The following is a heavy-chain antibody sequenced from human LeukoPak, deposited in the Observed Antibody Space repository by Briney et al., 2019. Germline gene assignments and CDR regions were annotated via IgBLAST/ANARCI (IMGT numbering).Heavy chain of an antibody. CDR3: ARTTGVTGSNWFDP. D-gene: IGHD4-23*01. V-gene: IGHV5-51*01. Sequence: GESLKISCKGSGYTFSSHWIAWVRQMPGKGLEWMGIIYPGDSDTRYRPSFQGQVTISADKSISTAYLQWSSLKASDTAVYYCARTTGVTGSNWFDPWGQGTLVTVSS. J-gene: IGHJ5*02. CDR1: GYTFSSHW. CDR2: IYPGDSDT.